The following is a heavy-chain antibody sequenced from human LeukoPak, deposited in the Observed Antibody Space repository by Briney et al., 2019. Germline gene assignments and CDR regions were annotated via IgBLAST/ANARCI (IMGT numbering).Heavy chain of an antibody. CDR1: GGSFSGYY. Sequence: SETLSLTCAVYGGSFSGYYWSWIRQPPGKGLEWIGEINHSGSTNYNPSLKSRVTISVDTSKNQFSLKLSSVTAADTAVYYCAGGPYDFWSGYHFDYWGQGTLVTVSS. J-gene: IGHJ4*02. D-gene: IGHD3-3*01. CDR3: AGGPYDFWSGYHFDY. V-gene: IGHV4-34*01. CDR2: INHSGST.